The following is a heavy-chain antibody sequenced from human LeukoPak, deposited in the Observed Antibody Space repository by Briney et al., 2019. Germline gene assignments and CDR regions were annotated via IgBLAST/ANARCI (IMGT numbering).Heavy chain of an antibody. CDR2: ISIRGRT. Sequence: SETLSLTCAVSGGSITTTNFCWFVRPPPGGLVGLIGVISIRGRTQYNSSLKGRVTISIDDAKNYLYLSLTSLTAADTAVYYCSRESRPYCPFGHWGQGTLVAVTS. CDR3: SRESRPYCPFGH. D-gene: IGHD2-15*01. J-gene: IGHJ5*02. V-gene: IGHV4-4*02. CDR1: GGSITTTNF.